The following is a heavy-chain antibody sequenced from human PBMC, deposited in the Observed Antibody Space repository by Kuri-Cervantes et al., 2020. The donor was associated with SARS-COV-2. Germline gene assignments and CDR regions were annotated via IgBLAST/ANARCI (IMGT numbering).Heavy chain of an antibody. CDR3: ARGLRFGEFYYYYYMDV. CDR1: GFTFSSYA. Sequence: GGSLRLSCAASGFTFSSYAMHWVRQAPGKGLEWVAVISYDGSNKYYADSVKGRFTISRDNSKNTLHLQMNSLRAEDTAVYYCARGLRFGEFYYYYYMDVWGKGTTVTVSS. D-gene: IGHD3-10*01. CDR2: ISYDGSNK. V-gene: IGHV3-30*14. J-gene: IGHJ6*03.